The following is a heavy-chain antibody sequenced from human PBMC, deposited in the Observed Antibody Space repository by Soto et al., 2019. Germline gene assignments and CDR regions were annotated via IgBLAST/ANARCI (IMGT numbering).Heavy chain of an antibody. CDR1: GFSLSSTRMA. CDR2: IYWDDDK. D-gene: IGHD6-19*01. Sequence: QITLKESGPPLVKPTQPLTLPCPFSGFSLSSTRMAVGWIRQPPGKALEWLALIYWDDDKRDSPFLKSRLTITKDTSKNQVVLTMSNMDPVDTARYYCAHIVVAGLGYYFDYWGQGTLVTVSS. CDR3: AHIVVAGLGYYFDY. V-gene: IGHV2-5*02. J-gene: IGHJ4*02.